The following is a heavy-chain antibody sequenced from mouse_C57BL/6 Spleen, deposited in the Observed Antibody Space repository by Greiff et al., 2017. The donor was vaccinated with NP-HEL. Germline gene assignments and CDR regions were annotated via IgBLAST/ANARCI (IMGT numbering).Heavy chain of an antibody. D-gene: IGHD1-1*01. CDR3: ARLGSLTTVGYFDV. CDR2: ISSGGSYT. CDR1: GFTFSSYG. Sequence: EVKLMESGGDLVKPGGSLKLSCAASGFTFSSYGMSWVRQTPDKRLEWVATISSGGSYTYYPDSVKGRFTISRDNAKNTLYLQMSSLKSEDTAMYYCARLGSLTTVGYFDVWGTGTTVTVSS. V-gene: IGHV5-6*01. J-gene: IGHJ1*03.